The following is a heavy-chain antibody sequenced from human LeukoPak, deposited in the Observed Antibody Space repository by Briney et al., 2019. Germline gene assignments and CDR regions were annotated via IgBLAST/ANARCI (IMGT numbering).Heavy chain of an antibody. CDR3: AHTPRTYDYVWGSYRKALLDF. J-gene: IGHJ4*02. Sequence: SGPTLVKPTQTLTLTCTVSGFSLSTVGVGVGWIRQPPGKALEWLALIYWNGDKRYSPSLKGRLIITKDTSRNQVVLTMTNVDPVDTATYYCAHTPRTYDYVWGSYRKALLDFWGQGTLVTVSS. V-gene: IGHV2-5*01. D-gene: IGHD3-16*02. CDR2: IYWNGDK. CDR1: GFSLSTVGVG.